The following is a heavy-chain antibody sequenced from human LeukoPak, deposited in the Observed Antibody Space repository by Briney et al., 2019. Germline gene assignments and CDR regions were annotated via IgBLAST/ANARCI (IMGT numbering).Heavy chain of an antibody. J-gene: IGHJ4*02. CDR3: AQGYCSSASCYRG. CDR1: GDSISSGYY. D-gene: IGHD2-2*02. Sequence: SETLSLTCGVSGDSISSGYYWGWIRQPPGKGLEWIGSIYHSGSTYYNPSLKSRLTISVDTSKNQFSLKLSSVTAADTAVYYCAQGYCSSASCYRGWGQGTLVTVSS. V-gene: IGHV4-38-2*01. CDR2: IYHSGST.